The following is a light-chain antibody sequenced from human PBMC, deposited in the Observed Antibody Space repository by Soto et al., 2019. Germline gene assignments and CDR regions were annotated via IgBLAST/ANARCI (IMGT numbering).Light chain of an antibody. J-gene: IGKJ4*01. V-gene: IGKV3-15*01. Sequence: EILMTQSPATLSVSPGERATLSCRASQTVNTNLTWYQQKPGQAPRLLIYGASTRATGIPARFRGSGSGTEFTLTISSLQSDDVAVYYSQQYNVWPPFFGGGTKVEIK. CDR3: QQYNVWPPF. CDR2: GAS. CDR1: QTVNTN.